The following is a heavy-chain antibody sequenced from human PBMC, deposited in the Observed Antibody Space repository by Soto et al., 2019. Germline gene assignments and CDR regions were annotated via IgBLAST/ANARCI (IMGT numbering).Heavy chain of an antibody. V-gene: IGHV4-59*01. CDR2: IYYSGST. Sequence: SETLSLTCTVSGGSISSYYWSWIRQPPGKGLEWIGYIYYSGSTNYNPSLKSRVTISVDTSKNQFSLKLSSVTAADTAVYYCAGRSNGTLYDFWSGYWHYYGMDVWGQGTTVTVSS. D-gene: IGHD3-3*01. CDR1: GGSISSYY. J-gene: IGHJ6*02. CDR3: AGRSNGTLYDFWSGYWHYYGMDV.